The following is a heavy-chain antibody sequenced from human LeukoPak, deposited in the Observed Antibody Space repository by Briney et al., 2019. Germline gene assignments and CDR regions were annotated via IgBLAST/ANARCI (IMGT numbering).Heavy chain of an antibody. V-gene: IGHV3-33*01. Sequence: GRSLTLSCAVSGSSITSHAMHWVRQPPGKGLEWVAAMWSDGSGQYYSDPVKGRFTISRDISKNTLYLQLTGLRAEDTAVYYCARDYRTWTPDSAFDVWGQGTMVTVSS. CDR1: GSSITSHA. CDR3: ARDYRTWTPDSAFDV. D-gene: IGHD3-16*02. J-gene: IGHJ3*01. CDR2: MWSDGSGQ.